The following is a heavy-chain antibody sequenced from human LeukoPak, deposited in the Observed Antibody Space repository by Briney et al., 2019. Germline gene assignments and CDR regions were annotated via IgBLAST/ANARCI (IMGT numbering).Heavy chain of an antibody. CDR1: GGSISSGDYY. D-gene: IGHD6-13*01. Sequence: PSETLSLTCTVSGGSISSGDYYWSWIRQPAGKGLEWIGRIYTTGSTNYNPSLKSRVTISVDTSKNQFSLKLSSVTAADTAVYYCASRPIAAGRRYFDYWGQGTLVTVSS. J-gene: IGHJ4*02. V-gene: IGHV4-61*02. CDR3: ASRPIAAGRRYFDY. CDR2: IYTTGST.